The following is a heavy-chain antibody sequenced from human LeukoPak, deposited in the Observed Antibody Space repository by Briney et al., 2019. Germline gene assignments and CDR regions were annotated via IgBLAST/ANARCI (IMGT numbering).Heavy chain of an antibody. J-gene: IGHJ4*02. Sequence: GGSLRLSCAASGFTFSSYEMNWVRQAPGKGLEWASYVSSGGRTIYYADSVKGRFTLSRDNAKNALYLQVSSLRAEETAVYYCARNRPHPYSHGDYDTLDYWGQGTLVTVSS. CDR2: VSSGGRTI. CDR1: GFTFSSYE. V-gene: IGHV3-48*03. CDR3: ARNRPHPYSHGDYDTLDY. D-gene: IGHD4-17*01.